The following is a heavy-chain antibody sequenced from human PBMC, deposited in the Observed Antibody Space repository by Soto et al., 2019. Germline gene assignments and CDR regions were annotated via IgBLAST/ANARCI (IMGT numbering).Heavy chain of an antibody. Sequence: QVQLVQSGAEVRQPASSVKVSCKTSGGTFSSYAISWVRQAPGQGLEWMGGIVPIVDTSTYAQKFQGRVTITADEYTSTVYMELSSLRSDDTAVYYCVRVVAIPGSPDNWGQGTLVTVSS. V-gene: IGHV1-69*12. D-gene: IGHD2-15*01. CDR1: GGTFSSYA. CDR2: IVPIVDTS. CDR3: VRVVAIPGSPDN. J-gene: IGHJ4*02.